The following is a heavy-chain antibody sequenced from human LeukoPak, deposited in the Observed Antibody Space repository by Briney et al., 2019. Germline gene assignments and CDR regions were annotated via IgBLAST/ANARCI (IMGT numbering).Heavy chain of an antibody. J-gene: IGHJ3*02. CDR2: IIPIFGTA. Sequence: GASVKVSCKASGGTFSSYAISWVRQAPGQGLEWMGGIIPIFGTANYAQKFQGRVTITADESTSTAYMELSSLRSEDTAVYYCARETTVVTTEADAFDIWGQGTMVTVSS. CDR1: GGTFSSYA. D-gene: IGHD4-23*01. CDR3: ARETTVVTTEADAFDI. V-gene: IGHV1-69*13.